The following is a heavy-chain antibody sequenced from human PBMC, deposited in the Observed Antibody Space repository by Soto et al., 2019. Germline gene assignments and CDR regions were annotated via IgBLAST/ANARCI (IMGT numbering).Heavy chain of an antibody. CDR2: IYYSGST. CDR1: GGSISSYY. V-gene: IGHV4-59*01. CDR3: ARGTRGTAMAHRVWFDP. Sequence: SETLSLTRTVSGGSISSYYWSWIRQPPGKGLEWIGYIYYSGSTNYNPSLKSRVTISVDTSKNQFSLKLSSVTAADTAVYYCARGTRGTAMAHRVWFDPWGQGTLVTVSS. D-gene: IGHD5-18*01. J-gene: IGHJ5*02.